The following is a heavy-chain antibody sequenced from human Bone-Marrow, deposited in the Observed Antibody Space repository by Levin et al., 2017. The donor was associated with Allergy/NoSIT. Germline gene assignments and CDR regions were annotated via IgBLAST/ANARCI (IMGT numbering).Heavy chain of an antibody. J-gene: IGHJ4*02. V-gene: IGHV4-59*08. Sequence: SETLSLTCTVSGGSISSYYWSWIRQPPGKGLEWIGYIYYSGSTNYNPSLKSRVTISVDTSKNQFSLKLSSVTAADTAVYYCARRSGSTYPYYFDYWGQGTLVTVSS. CDR3: ARRSGSTYPYYFDY. D-gene: IGHD1-26*01. CDR2: IYYSGST. CDR1: GGSISSYY.